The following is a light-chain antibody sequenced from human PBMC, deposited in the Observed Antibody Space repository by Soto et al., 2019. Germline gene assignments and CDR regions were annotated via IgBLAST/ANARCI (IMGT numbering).Light chain of an antibody. CDR2: DDD. Sequence: SYELTQPPSVSVAPGQTAKITCGGDNIERRAVYWYQQKPGQAPVLVVYDDDDRPSGIPERFSGSNSGTSATLTISGVGAGDEADYFCQVWDYATDHYVFGSGTKVTVL. CDR1: NIERRA. CDR3: QVWDYATDHYV. V-gene: IGLV3-21*02. J-gene: IGLJ1*01.